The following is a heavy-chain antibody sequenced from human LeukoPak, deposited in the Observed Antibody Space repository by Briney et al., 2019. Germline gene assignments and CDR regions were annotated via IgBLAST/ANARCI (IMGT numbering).Heavy chain of an antibody. CDR1: GGSISSYY. CDR2: IYYSGST. V-gene: IGHV4-59*01. D-gene: IGHD2-21*02. CDR3: ARVIVVTPYYYYYYMDV. J-gene: IGHJ6*03. Sequence: SETLSLTCTVSGGSISSYYWSWIRQPPGKGLEWIGYIYYSGSTNYNPSLKSRVTISVDTSKNQFSLKLSSVTAADTAVYYCARVIVVTPYYYYYYMDVWGKGTTVTVSS.